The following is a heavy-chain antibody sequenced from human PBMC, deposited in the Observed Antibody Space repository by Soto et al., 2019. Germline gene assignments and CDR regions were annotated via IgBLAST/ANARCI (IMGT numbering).Heavy chain of an antibody. D-gene: IGHD1-26*01. J-gene: IGHJ4*02. CDR3: AKLSGSYYLGYFDC. Sequence: EVQLVESGGGLVQPGGSLRLSCAASGFTFSNSWMSWVRQAPGKGLEWVANINRDGSEKYQVDSVKGRFTISRDNAKNSLYLQMNSLGAEDTAVYYCAKLSGSYYLGYFDCWGQGTLVTVS. CDR1: GFTFSNSW. V-gene: IGHV3-7*03. CDR2: INRDGSEK.